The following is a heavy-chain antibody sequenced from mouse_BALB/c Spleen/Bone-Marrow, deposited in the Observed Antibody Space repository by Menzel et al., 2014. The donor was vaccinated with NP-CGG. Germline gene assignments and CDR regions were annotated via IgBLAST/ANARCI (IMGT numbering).Heavy chain of an antibody. V-gene: IGHV5-6*01. D-gene: IGHD4-1*02. CDR3: ALNWDSAY. CDR1: GFTFSSYG. J-gene: IGHJ3*01. Sequence: EVKVVESGGDLVKPGGSLKLSCAASGFTFSSYGMSWVRQTPDKRLEWVATINNGGTYTYYPDSVKGRFTISRDNAKNTLYLRMSSLKSEDTAMYYCALNWDSAYWGQGTLVTVSA. CDR2: INNGGTYT.